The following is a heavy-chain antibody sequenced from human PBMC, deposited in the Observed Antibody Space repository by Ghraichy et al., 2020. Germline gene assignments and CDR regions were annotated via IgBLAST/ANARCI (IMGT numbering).Heavy chain of an antibody. J-gene: IGHJ4*02. V-gene: IGHV4-59*01. Sequence: SETLSLTCTVSGVSISSYYWSWIRQPPGKGLESIGYIYYSGSTNYNPSLKSRVTISIDTSKNQFSLKLNSVTAADTGVYYCARGISSDWGQGTLVTVSS. CDR2: IYYSGST. CDR1: GVSISSYY. D-gene: IGHD6-6*01. CDR3: ARGISSD.